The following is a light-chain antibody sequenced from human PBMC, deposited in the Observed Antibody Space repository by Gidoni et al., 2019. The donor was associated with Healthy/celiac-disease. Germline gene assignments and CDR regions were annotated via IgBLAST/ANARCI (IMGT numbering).Light chain of an antibody. CDR2: DVS. Sequence: QSALTPPRSVSGSPGQSVTISCTGTSSDVGGYNYVSWYQQHPGKAPKLLLYDVSKRPSGVPDRFSGSKSGNTASLTISGLQAEDEADYYCCSYAGSDTLEFGGGTKLTVL. CDR3: CSYAGSDTLE. V-gene: IGLV2-11*01. CDR1: SSDVGGYNY. J-gene: IGLJ3*02.